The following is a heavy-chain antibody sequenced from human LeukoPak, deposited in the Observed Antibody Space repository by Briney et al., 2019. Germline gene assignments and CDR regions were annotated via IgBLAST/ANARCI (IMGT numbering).Heavy chain of an antibody. CDR3: ARGTGNYYYGMDV. CDR2: IWYDGSNK. CDR1: GFTFSSYD. V-gene: IGHV3-33*01. J-gene: IGHJ6*02. Sequence: GGSLRLSCAAYGFTFSSYDMHWDRQAPGKGLEWVAVIWYDGSNKYYADSVKGRFAISRDNSKNTLYLQMNSLRAEDTAVYYCARGTGNYYYGMDVWGQGTMVTVSS. D-gene: IGHD1-14*01.